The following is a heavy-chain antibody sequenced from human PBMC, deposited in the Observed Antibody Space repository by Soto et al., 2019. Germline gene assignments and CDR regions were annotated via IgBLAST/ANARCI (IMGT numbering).Heavy chain of an antibody. CDR1: GFTFSSYG. Sequence: ESGGGVVQPGRSLRLSCAASGFTFSSYGMHWVRQAPGKGLEWVAVIWYDGSNKYYADSVKGRFTISRDNSKNTLYLQMNSLRAEDTAVYYWARDGCSGGSCYSVGSWGQGTLVTVSS. CDR3: ARDGCSGGSCYSVGS. V-gene: IGHV3-33*01. D-gene: IGHD2-15*01. CDR2: IWYDGSNK. J-gene: IGHJ5*01.